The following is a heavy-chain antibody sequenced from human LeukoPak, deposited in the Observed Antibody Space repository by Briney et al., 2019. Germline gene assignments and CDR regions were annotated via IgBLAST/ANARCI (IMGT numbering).Heavy chain of an antibody. CDR1: GYTFTSYG. CDR3: ARAGYSTSSMGFYYYNMDV. J-gene: IGHJ6*03. CDR2: ISAYNGNT. V-gene: IGHV1-18*01. D-gene: IGHD6-6*01. Sequence: ASVKVSFKASGYTFTSYGISWVRQAPGQGLEWMGWISAYNGNTNYAQKLQGRVTMTTDTSTSTAYMELRSLRSDDTAVYYCARAGYSTSSMGFYYYNMDVWGKGTTVTVSS.